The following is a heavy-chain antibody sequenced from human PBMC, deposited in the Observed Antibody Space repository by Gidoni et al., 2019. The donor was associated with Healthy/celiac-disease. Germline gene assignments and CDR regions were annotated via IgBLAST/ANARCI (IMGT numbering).Heavy chain of an antibody. D-gene: IGHD1-26*01. Sequence: QLQLVESGGGVVQPGRSLRLSCAASGFTFSSYGMHWVRQAPGKGLEWVAVISYDGSNKYYADSVKGRFTISRDNSKNTLYLQMNSLRAEDTAVYYCAKDRGSYYFDYWGQGTLVTVSS. CDR1: GFTFSSYG. J-gene: IGHJ4*02. V-gene: IGHV3-30*18. CDR2: ISYDGSNK. CDR3: AKDRGSYYFDY.